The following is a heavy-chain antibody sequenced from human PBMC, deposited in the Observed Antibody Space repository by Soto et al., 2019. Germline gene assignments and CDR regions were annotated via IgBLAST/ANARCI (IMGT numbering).Heavy chain of an antibody. CDR1: GYSISLGYY. J-gene: IGHJ4*02. Sequence: SETLSLTCAVSGYSISLGYYWGWIRQPPGKGLEWIGSIYHSGNTYYNPSLKSRVSISLDTSKNHFSLELTSVTAADTAVYYCARVGSSGWSPDYWGQGTLVTVSS. D-gene: IGHD6-19*01. CDR3: ARVGSSGWSPDY. CDR2: IYHSGNT. V-gene: IGHV4-38-2*01.